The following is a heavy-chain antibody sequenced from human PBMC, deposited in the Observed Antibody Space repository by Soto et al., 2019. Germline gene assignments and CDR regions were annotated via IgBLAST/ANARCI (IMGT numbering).Heavy chain of an antibody. D-gene: IGHD5-12*01. V-gene: IGHV3-33*01. Sequence: GGSLRLSCAASGFTFSSYGMHWVRQAPGKGLEWVAVIWYDGSNKYYADSVKGRFTISRDNSKNTLYLQMNSLRAEDTAVYYCARDGGYNRYYYYGMDVWGQGTTVTVSS. CDR2: IWYDGSNK. CDR3: ARDGGYNRYYYYGMDV. J-gene: IGHJ6*02. CDR1: GFTFSSYG.